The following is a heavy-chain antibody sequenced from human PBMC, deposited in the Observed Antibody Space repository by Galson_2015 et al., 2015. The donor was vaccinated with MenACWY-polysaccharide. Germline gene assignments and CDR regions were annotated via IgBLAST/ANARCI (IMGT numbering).Heavy chain of an antibody. CDR2: ISSGGDT. CDR3: ARGTTLDY. D-gene: IGHD2/OR15-2a*01. J-gene: IGHJ4*02. Sequence: SLRLSCAASGFTVSSNYMSWVRQAPGKGLEWVSVISSGGDTYYADSVKGRFTISRDNSKNTLYLQMNSLRSEDTAVYYCARGTTLDYWGRGTLVTVSS. CDR1: GFTVSSNY. V-gene: IGHV3-66*02.